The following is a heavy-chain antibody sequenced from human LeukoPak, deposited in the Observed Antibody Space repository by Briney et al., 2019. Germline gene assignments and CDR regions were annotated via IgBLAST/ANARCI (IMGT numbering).Heavy chain of an antibody. D-gene: IGHD2-21*01. CDR3: AKDRIADGRYSIDF. CDR1: GFTFNTYA. Sequence: GGSLRLSCAASGFTFNTYAMNWVRQAPGKGLEWVSVIIGNGGGINYADSVRGRFFISRDNAANTLYLQMNSLRVEGTAVYYCAKDRIADGRYSIDFWGRGTLVSVSS. CDR2: IIGNGGGI. V-gene: IGHV3-23*01. J-gene: IGHJ4*02.